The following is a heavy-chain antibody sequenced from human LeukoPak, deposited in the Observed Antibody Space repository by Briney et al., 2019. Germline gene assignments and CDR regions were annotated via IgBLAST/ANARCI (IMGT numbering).Heavy chain of an antibody. CDR2: INHSGST. V-gene: IGHV4-34*01. Sequence: SETLSLTYAVYGGSFSGYYWSWIRQPPGKGLEWIGEINHSGSTNYNPSLKSRVTISVDTSKNQFSLKQSSVTAADTAVYYCARNVDSSSWFDYWGQGTLVTVSS. D-gene: IGHD6-13*01. CDR1: GGSFSGYY. CDR3: ARNVDSSSWFDY. J-gene: IGHJ4*02.